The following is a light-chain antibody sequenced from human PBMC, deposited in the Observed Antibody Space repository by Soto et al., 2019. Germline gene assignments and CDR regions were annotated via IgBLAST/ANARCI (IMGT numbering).Light chain of an antibody. CDR2: DAS. CDR1: QSINNW. J-gene: IGKJ1*01. V-gene: IGKV1-5*01. CDR3: LQYNNDPWT. Sequence: DIQMTQSPSTLSASVGDRVTITCRASQSINNWLAWYQQKPGEVPRLLIYDASSLESGVPSRFSGSGSGTELTLTISSLQPDDFATYYCLQYNNDPWTFGQGTKVDIK.